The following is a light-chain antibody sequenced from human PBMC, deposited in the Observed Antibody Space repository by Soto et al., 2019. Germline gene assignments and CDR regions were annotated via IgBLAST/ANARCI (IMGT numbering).Light chain of an antibody. Sequence: EIVLTQSPGTLSLSPGERATLSCRASQSVSSNYLAWYQQKPGQAPRLLIYGASSRATAIPDRFSGSGSGTDFTLTISRLEPEDFAVYYCQQYGSSPWTFGQGNKVEIK. J-gene: IGKJ1*01. CDR1: QSVSSNY. V-gene: IGKV3-20*01. CDR3: QQYGSSPWT. CDR2: GAS.